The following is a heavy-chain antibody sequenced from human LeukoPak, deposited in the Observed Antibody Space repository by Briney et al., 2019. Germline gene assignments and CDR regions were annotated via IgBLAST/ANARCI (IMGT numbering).Heavy chain of an antibody. CDR3: AGRGRRYFRD. V-gene: IGHV4-59*08. J-gene: IGHJ1*01. CDR2: IYDSGST. CDR1: GASISSDY. Sequence: SETLSLTCTVSGASISSDYWSWIRQSPGKGLERIAYIYDSGSTDYNPSLKSRVTISMNTSKNQFSLNLSSVTAADTAVYYCAGRGRRYFRDWGQGTLVTVSS.